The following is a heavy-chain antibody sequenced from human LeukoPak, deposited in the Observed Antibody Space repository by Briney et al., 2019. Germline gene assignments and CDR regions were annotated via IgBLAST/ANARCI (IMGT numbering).Heavy chain of an antibody. Sequence: SETLSLTCTVSGGSMSSYYWSWIRQPPAKGLKCVGYIYYSGSTKYNPSLKSRVTISVDTSKNQFSLKLSSVTAADTAVYYCARGARAGYNLEPFDYWGQGTLVTVSS. J-gene: IGHJ4*02. CDR3: ARGARAGYNLEPFDY. CDR1: GGSMSSYY. D-gene: IGHD5-24*01. CDR2: IYYSGST. V-gene: IGHV4-59*08.